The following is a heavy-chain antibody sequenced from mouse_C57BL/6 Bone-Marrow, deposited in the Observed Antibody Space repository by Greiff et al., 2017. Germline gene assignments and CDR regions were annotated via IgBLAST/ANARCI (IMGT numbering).Heavy chain of an antibody. CDR2: IYPRSGNT. V-gene: IGHV1-81*01. CDR1: GYTFTSYG. D-gene: IGHD1-1*01. Sequence: QVQLQQSGAELARPGASVKLSCKASGYTFTSYGISWVKQRTGQGLEWIGEIYPRSGNTYYNEKFKGKATLTADKSSSTAYMELRSLTSEDSAVYFCAGWGYGSSYGGGLFYVDCWGQGTTLTVSS. CDR3: AGWGYGSSYGGGLFYVDC. J-gene: IGHJ2*01.